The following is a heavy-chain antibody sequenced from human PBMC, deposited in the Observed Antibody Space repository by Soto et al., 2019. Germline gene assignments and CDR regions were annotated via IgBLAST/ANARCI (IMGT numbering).Heavy chain of an antibody. CDR2: IYSGGST. J-gene: IGHJ4*02. CDR3: ARDQGLVILYY. D-gene: IGHD3-3*02. V-gene: IGHV3-53*01. CDR1: GFTVSSNY. Sequence: RRLSCAASGFTVSSNYMSWVRQAPGKGLEWVSVIYSGGSTYYADSVKGRFTISRDNSKNTLYLQMNSLRAEDTAVYYCARDQGLVILYYWGQGTLVTVSS.